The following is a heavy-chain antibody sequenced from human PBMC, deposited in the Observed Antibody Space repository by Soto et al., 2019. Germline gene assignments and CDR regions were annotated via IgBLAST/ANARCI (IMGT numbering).Heavy chain of an antibody. J-gene: IGHJ6*02. CDR1: GFTFRGSA. CDR2: IRTKANSYAT. D-gene: IGHD2-15*01. CDR3: TGSLLAYCSGGKCHTDYYYYGMDV. Sequence: EVQLVESGGGLVQPGESLKLSCAASGFTFRGSAMHWVRQASGKGLEWVGRIRTKANSYATAYAASVQGRFTISRDDSKXTTXLQMNSLKTEDTAVYYCTGSLLAYCSGGKCHTDYYYYGMDVWGQGTAVTVSS. V-gene: IGHV3-73*02.